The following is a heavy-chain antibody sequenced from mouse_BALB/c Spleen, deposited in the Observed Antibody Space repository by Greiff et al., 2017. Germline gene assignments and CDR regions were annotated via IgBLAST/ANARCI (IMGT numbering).Heavy chain of an antibody. CDR1: GFTFSSYT. D-gene: IGHD2-3*01. J-gene: IGHJ2*01. Sequence: EVQRVESGGGLVKPGGSLKLSCAASGFTFSSYTMSWVRQTPEKRLEWVATISSGGGNTYYPDSVKGRFTISRDNAKNNLYLQMSSLRSEDTALYYCARSLYDGYYGFDYWGQGTTLTVSS. CDR2: ISSGGGNT. V-gene: IGHV5-9*03. CDR3: ARSLYDGYYGFDY.